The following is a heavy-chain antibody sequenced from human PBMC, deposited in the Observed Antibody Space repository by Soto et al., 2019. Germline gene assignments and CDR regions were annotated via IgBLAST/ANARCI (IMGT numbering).Heavy chain of an antibody. V-gene: IGHV4-39*01. CDR3: ARHIVTMVRGGLCWFDP. J-gene: IGHJ5*02. Sequence: QLQLQESGPGLVKPSETLSLTCTVSGGSISSSSYYWGWIRQPPGKGLEWVGSVYYSGSTYSNPSLKSRCTISVDTSKNQFSLNLSSVTAADTAVYYCARHIVTMVRGGLCWFDPWGQGTLVTVSS. CDR2: VYYSGST. D-gene: IGHD3-10*01. CDR1: GGSISSSSYY.